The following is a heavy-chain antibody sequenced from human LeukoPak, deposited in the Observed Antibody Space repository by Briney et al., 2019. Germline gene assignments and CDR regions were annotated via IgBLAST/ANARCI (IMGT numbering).Heavy chain of an antibody. D-gene: IGHD3-22*01. V-gene: IGHV3-7*01. CDR3: ARATYDSSDLDYYYYGMDV. Sequence: SGGSLRLSCAASGFIFSSYWISGVRLALGKGLEWVANITQDGSAKYYVDSVKGRFTISRDNAKNSLYLQMNSLRAEDTAVSYCARATYDSSDLDYYYYGMDVWGQGTTVTVSS. CDR2: ITQDGSAK. J-gene: IGHJ6*02. CDR1: GFIFSSYW.